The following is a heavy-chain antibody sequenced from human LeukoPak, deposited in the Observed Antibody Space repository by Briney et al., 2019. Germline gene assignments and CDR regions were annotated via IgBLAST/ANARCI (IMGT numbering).Heavy chain of an antibody. V-gene: IGHV4-31*03. CDR2: IYYSGST. J-gene: IGHJ5*02. Sequence: SQTLSLTCTVSGGSISSGGYYWSWIRQHPGKGLEWIGYIYYSGSTYYNPSLKSRVTISVDKSKNQFSLKLSSVTAADTAVYYCARHILLMVQGRDPGPDTSNWFDPWGQGTLVTVSS. D-gene: IGHD3-10*01. CDR3: ARHILLMVQGRDPGPDTSNWFDP. CDR1: GGSISSGGYY.